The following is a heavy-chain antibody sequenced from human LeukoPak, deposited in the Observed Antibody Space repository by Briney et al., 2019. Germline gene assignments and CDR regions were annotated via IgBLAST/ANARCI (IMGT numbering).Heavy chain of an antibody. CDR3: ARYPYYYDSSGYYHDYYGMDV. CDR1: GGSISSYY. J-gene: IGHJ6*02. Sequence: SETLSLTCTVSGGSISSYYWSWIRQPPGKGLEWIGYIYYSGSTNYNPSLKSRATISVDTSKNQFSLKLSSVTAADTAVYYCARYPYYYDSSGYYHDYYGMDVWGQGTTVTVSS. D-gene: IGHD3-22*01. CDR2: IYYSGST. V-gene: IGHV4-59*08.